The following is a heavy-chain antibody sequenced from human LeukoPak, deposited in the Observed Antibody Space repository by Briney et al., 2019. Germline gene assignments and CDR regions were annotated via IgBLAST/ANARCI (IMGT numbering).Heavy chain of an antibody. D-gene: IGHD5-18*01. J-gene: IGHJ6*03. Sequence: SETLPLTCTVSDGSINTPNYYWSWIRQPAGKGLEWIGRIYTSGSTNYNPSLKSRVTISVDTSKNQFSLKLSSVTAADTAVYYCARGTSGTAMGSIYYYYYMDVWGKGTTVTVSS. CDR2: IYTSGST. CDR3: ARGTSGTAMGSIYYYYYMDV. V-gene: IGHV4-61*02. CDR1: DGSINTPNYY.